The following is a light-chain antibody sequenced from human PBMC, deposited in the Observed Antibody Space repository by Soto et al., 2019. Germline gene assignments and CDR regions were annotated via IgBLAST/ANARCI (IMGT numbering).Light chain of an antibody. V-gene: IGLV2-8*01. J-gene: IGLJ1*01. CDR2: EVS. CDR1: SSDVGDYNY. Sequence: QSALTQPPSASGSPGQSVTISCTGTSSDVGDYNYVSWYQQHPGKAPKLMIYEVSKRPSGVPDRFSGSKSGNTASLTVSGLQAEDEADNYCSSYAGSLYVFGTGTKLTV. CDR3: SSYAGSLYV.